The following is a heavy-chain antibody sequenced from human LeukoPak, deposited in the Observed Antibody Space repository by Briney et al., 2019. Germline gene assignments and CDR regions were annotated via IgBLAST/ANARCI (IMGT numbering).Heavy chain of an antibody. D-gene: IGHD5-18*01. Sequence: ASVKVSCQASGYTFTPYYMHWVRQAPGQGLDWMGIINPSGGSTIYAQKFVGRVTMTRDTSTNTVYMDLSSLRSDDTAVYYCARGGMGIQLWSFDDWGQGTLVTVSS. V-gene: IGHV1-46*01. CDR3: ARGGMGIQLWSFDD. CDR2: INPSGGST. CDR1: GYTFTPYY. J-gene: IGHJ4*02.